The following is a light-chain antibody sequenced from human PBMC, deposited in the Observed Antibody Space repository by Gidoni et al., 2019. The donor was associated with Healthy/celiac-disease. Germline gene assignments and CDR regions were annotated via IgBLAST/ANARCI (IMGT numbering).Light chain of an antibody. CDR2: DAS. V-gene: IGKV3-11*01. CDR1: QSISSY. Sequence: IVVTQSPATLSLSPGERATLSCRASQSISSYLAWYQQRPGQAPSLLIYDASNRATSIPARFSGSGSGTDFTLTISSLEPEDFAVYYCQQRSTWPLTFGGGTKVEIK. J-gene: IGKJ4*01. CDR3: QQRSTWPLT.